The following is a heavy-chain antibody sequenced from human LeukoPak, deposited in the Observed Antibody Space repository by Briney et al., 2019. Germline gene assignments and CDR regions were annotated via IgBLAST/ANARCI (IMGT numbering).Heavy chain of an antibody. CDR3: ARARYDYVWGSYRYTYYYYYMDV. Sequence: GGFLRLSCAASGFTFSDYYMSWIRRAPGKGLEWVSYISSSGSTIYYADSVKGRFTISRDNAKNSLYLQMNSLRAEDTAVYYCARARYDYVWGSYRYTYYYYYMDVWGKGTTVTVSS. CDR2: ISSSGSTI. V-gene: IGHV3-11*04. CDR1: GFTFSDYY. J-gene: IGHJ6*03. D-gene: IGHD3-16*02.